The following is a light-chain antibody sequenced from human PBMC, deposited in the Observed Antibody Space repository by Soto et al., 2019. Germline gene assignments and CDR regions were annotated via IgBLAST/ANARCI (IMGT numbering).Light chain of an antibody. V-gene: IGKV3-11*01. CDR2: DAS. CDR1: QSVSRY. J-gene: IGKJ1*01. Sequence: EIVLTQSPGTLSLSPGERATLSCRASQSVSRYLAWYQQKPGQAPRLLIYDASTRATGISARFSGSGSGTVFPPTIRSQEPEFFAMYYCQRRSNWPVTFGQGTRGKVK. CDR3: QRRSNWPVT.